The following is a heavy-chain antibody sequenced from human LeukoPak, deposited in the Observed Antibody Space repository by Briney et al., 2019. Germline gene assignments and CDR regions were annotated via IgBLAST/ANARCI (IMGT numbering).Heavy chain of an antibody. V-gene: IGHV3-30*18. CDR1: GFTFSSYG. Sequence: GGSLRLSCAASGFTFSSYGMHWVRQAPGKGLEWVAVISYDGSNKYYADSVKGRFTISRDNSKNTLYLRMNSLRAEDTAVYYCAKEMYYYDSSGCSFDYWGQGTLVTVSS. J-gene: IGHJ4*02. CDR2: ISYDGSNK. CDR3: AKEMYYYDSSGCSFDY. D-gene: IGHD3-22*01.